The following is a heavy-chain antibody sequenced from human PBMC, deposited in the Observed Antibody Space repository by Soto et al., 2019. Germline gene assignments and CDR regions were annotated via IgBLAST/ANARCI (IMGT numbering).Heavy chain of an antibody. V-gene: IGHV3-9*01. CDR3: AIMDILNGRTAFDI. Sequence: EVQLVESGGGLVQPGRSLRLSCAASGFTFNDYAMHWVRQAPGKGLEWVSGISWNSGSIGYADSVKGRFTISRDNAKNYLYLKMNSLRAEDTALYYCAIMDILNGRTAFDIWGQGTMVNVSS. D-gene: IGHD3-9*01. J-gene: IGHJ3*02. CDR1: GFTFNDYA. CDR2: ISWNSGSI.